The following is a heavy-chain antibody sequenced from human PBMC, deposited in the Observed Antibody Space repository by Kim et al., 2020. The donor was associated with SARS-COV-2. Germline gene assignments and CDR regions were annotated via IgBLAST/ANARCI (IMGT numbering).Heavy chain of an antibody. J-gene: IGHJ4*02. D-gene: IGHD6-19*01. CDR3: ARGRSSGWYFYFDY. V-gene: IGHV3-21*01. Sequence: GGSLRLSCAASGFTFSSYSMNWVRQAPGKGLEWVSSISSSSSYIYYADSVKGRFTISRDNAKNSLYLQMNSLRAEDTAVYYCARGRSSGWYFYFDYWGQGTLVTVSS. CDR2: ISSSSSYI. CDR1: GFTFSSYS.